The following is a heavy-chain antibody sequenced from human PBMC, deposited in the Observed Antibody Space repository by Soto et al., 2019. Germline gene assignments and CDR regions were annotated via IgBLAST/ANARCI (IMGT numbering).Heavy chain of an antibody. CDR2: IYYSGST. Sequence: SETLSLTCTVSGGSISSYYWSWIRQPPGKGLEWIGYIYYSGSTNYNPSLKSRVTISVDTSKNQFSLKLSSVTAADTAVYYCARATSYDYWGQGTLVTVSS. CDR1: GGSISSYY. V-gene: IGHV4-59*01. CDR3: ARATSYDY. J-gene: IGHJ4*02. D-gene: IGHD3-10*01.